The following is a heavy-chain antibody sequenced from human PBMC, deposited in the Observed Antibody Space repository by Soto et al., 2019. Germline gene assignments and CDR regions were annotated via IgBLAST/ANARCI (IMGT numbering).Heavy chain of an antibody. J-gene: IGHJ6*03. V-gene: IGHV4-31*03. D-gene: IGHD2-15*01. CDR1: GGSISSGGYY. CDR2: IYYSGST. Sequence: SETLSLTCTVSGGSISSGGYYWSWIRQHPGKGLEWIGYIYYSGSTYYNPSLKSRVTISVDTSKNQFSLKLSSVTAADTAVYYCASRTRYCSGGSCSVYYYMDVWGKGTTVTVSS. CDR3: ASRTRYCSGGSCSVYYYMDV.